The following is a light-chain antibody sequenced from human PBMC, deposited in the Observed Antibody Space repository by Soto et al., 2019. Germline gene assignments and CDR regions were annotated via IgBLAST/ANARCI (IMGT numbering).Light chain of an antibody. CDR3: QQYNKWPLT. V-gene: IGKV3-15*01. J-gene: IGKJ4*01. Sequence: EIVMTQSPATLSVSPGERATLSRRASQTVRSNLAWYQQKPGQAPRLLIYDASTRATGIPDRFSGSGSGTEFTLTISSLQSEDFAVYHCQQYNKWPLTFGGGTKVEIK. CDR2: DAS. CDR1: QTVRSN.